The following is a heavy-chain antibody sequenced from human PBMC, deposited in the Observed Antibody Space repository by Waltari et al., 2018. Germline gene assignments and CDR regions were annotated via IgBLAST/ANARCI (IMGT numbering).Heavy chain of an antibody. CDR2: SYHSGST. Sequence: QVQLKESGPGLVKPSETLSLTCAVSGYSISSGYYWGWIRQPPGKGLEWIGSSYHSGSTYYNPSLKSRVTISVDTSKTQFSLKLSSVTAADTAVYYCARAVEPPRFELFDIWGQGKMVTVSS. J-gene: IGHJ3*02. D-gene: IGHD1-1*01. V-gene: IGHV4-38-2*01. CDR1: GYSISSGYY. CDR3: ARAVEPPRFELFDI.